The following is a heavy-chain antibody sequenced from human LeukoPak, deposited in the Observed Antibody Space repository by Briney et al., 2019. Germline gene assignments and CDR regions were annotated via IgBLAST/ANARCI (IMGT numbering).Heavy chain of an antibody. D-gene: IGHD6-13*01. CDR3: ARQRSPYSSTSYPDY. Sequence: PSETLSLTCTVSGGSISSSGYYRGWIRQPPGKGLEWIGGIYYSGSTFYRPSLKSRVTISVDTSKNQFSLKLTSVTAADTAVYYCARQRSPYSSTSYPDYWGQGTLVTVSS. CDR1: GGSISSSGYY. J-gene: IGHJ4*02. V-gene: IGHV4-39*01. CDR2: IYYSGST.